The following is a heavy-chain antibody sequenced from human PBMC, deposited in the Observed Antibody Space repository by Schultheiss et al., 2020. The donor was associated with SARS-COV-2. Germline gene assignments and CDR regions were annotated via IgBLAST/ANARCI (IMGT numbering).Heavy chain of an antibody. D-gene: IGHD5-24*01. CDR2: INHSGST. Sequence: SETLSLTCTVSGGSVSSGSYYWSWIRQPPGKGLEWIGEINHSGSTNYNPSLKSRVTISVDTSENQFSLRLTSVTAADTAVYYCGRDSTSDGYHYGWFDPWGRGTLVTVSS. J-gene: IGHJ5*02. CDR3: GRDSTSDGYHYGWFDP. V-gene: IGHV4-39*07. CDR1: GGSVSSGSYY.